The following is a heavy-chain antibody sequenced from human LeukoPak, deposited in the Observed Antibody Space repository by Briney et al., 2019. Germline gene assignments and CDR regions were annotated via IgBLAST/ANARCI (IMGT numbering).Heavy chain of an antibody. CDR3: ASTQLDYYDSSGYYYVGYYFDY. CDR2: IIPIFGTA. Sequence: SVKVSCKASGGTFSSYAISWVRQAPGQGLEWMGGIIPIFGTANYAQKFQGRVTITADKSTSTAYMELSSLRSEDTAVYYCASTQLDYYDSSGYYYVGYYFDYWGQGTLVTVSS. J-gene: IGHJ4*02. CDR1: GGTFSSYA. V-gene: IGHV1-69*06. D-gene: IGHD3-22*01.